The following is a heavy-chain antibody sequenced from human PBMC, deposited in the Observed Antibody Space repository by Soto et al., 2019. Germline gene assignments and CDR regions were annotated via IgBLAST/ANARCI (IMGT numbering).Heavy chain of an antibody. Sequence: ASVKVSCKASGYTFTSYDINWVRQATGQGLEWMGWMNPNSGNTGYAQKFQGRVTMTRNTSISTAYMELSSLRSEDTAVYYRARSGPLYCSGGSCYSIKFYYYYGMDVWGQGTTVTVSS. J-gene: IGHJ6*02. V-gene: IGHV1-8*01. CDR2: MNPNSGNT. D-gene: IGHD2-15*01. CDR1: GYTFTSYD. CDR3: ARSGPLYCSGGSCYSIKFYYYYGMDV.